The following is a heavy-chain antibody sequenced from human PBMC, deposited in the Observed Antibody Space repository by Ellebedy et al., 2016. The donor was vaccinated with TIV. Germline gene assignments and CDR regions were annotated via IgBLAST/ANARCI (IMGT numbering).Heavy chain of an antibody. CDR1: GGSLSGYY. CDR3: ARTFFDWSNWYNDYYYGMDV. CDR2: IHYSGST. V-gene: IGHV4-34*01. D-gene: IGHD1/OR15-1a*01. J-gene: IGHJ6*02. Sequence: SETLSLTCAVYGGSLSGYYWSWIRQPPEQGLEWIGQIHYSGSTMYSPSLKSRVTISVDTSTNQFSLRLSSVTAADTAVYYCARTFFDWSNWYNDYYYGMDVWGQGTTVTVSS.